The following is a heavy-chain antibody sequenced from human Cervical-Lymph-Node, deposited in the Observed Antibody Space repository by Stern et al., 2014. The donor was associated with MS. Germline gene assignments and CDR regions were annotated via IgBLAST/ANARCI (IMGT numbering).Heavy chain of an antibody. CDR2: ISPIFGSA. Sequence: VQLVESGAEVKKPGSSVRVSCKAHGDTLSNYAFSWVRQAPGQGLEWMGGISPIFGSAKYAQKFQGRVTIIADASTTTVYMEMSSLTSDDTAVYFCARDVHSGYAYWGQGTLVTVSS. J-gene: IGHJ4*02. D-gene: IGHD5-12*01. CDR3: ARDVHSGYAY. V-gene: IGHV1-69*01. CDR1: GDTLSNYA.